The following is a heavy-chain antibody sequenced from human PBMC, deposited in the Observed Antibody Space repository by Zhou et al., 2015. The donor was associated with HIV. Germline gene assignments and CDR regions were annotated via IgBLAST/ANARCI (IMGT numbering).Heavy chain of an antibody. D-gene: IGHD2-2*01. Sequence: QVQLVDSGGGLVKPGGSLRLSCAASGFTFSDFYMSWIRQAPGKGLEWVSYISKSGDTIFYTDSVKGRFTISRDNAKNSLYLQMNSLRVEDTAVYYCAKDYQRWAFDIWGQGTVVSVSS. CDR3: AKDYQRWAFDI. CDR2: ISKSGDTI. V-gene: IGHV3-11*01. J-gene: IGHJ3*02. CDR1: GFTFSDFY.